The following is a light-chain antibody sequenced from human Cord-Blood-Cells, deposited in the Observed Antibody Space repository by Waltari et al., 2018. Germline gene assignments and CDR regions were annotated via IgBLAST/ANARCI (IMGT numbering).Light chain of an antibody. J-gene: IGLJ3*02. Sequence: SYELTQPPSVSVSPGQTARITCSGDALPKQYAYWYQQKPGQAPVLVIYKDSERPSGIRERFSGSSSGKTVTLTISGGQAEDEADYYCQSADSSGTWVFGGGTKLTVL. CDR2: KDS. V-gene: IGLV3-25*02. CDR1: ALPKQY. CDR3: QSADSSGTWV.